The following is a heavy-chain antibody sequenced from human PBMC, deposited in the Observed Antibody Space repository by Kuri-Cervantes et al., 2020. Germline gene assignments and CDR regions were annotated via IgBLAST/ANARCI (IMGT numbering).Heavy chain of an antibody. D-gene: IGHD2-15*01. J-gene: IGHJ4*02. Sequence: GGSLRLSCAASGFTFSDHYMDWVRQTPGKGLEWVARSRNKANSYTTEYAPSVKGRFTVSRDDATNSLHLQMNSLKTEDTAVYYCTRSGESSLPFDYWGQGTLVTVSS. CDR3: TRSGESSLPFDY. V-gene: IGHV3-72*01. CDR1: GFTFSDHY. CDR2: SRNKANSYTT.